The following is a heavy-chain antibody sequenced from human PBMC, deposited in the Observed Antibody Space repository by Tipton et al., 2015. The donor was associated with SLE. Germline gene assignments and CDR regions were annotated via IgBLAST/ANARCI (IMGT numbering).Heavy chain of an antibody. CDR3: ARRVVESAQLGLMNNWFDP. D-gene: IGHD5-24*01. J-gene: IGHJ5*02. Sequence: LRLSCSVSSDSIRSYSWNWIRQPAGKGLEWIWRMCASGSTNFNPSLERRVTMSLDMSKNQFSLNLRSVTAADTAVYYCARRVVESAQLGLMNNWFDPWGQGILVTVSS. V-gene: IGHV4-4*07. CDR2: MCASGST. CDR1: SDSIRSYS.